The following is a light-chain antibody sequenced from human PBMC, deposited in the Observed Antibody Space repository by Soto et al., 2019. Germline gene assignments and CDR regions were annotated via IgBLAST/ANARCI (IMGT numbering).Light chain of an antibody. J-gene: IGKJ1*01. Sequence: EIVLTQPPGTLSLSPGERATLSCRASQSVSSSYLAWYQQKPGQAPRPLIYGASSRALGIPDRFSGSGSGTDFTLTISRLEPEDFAVYYCQQYGSSPWTFGQGTKVEIK. V-gene: IGKV3-20*01. CDR3: QQYGSSPWT. CDR2: GAS. CDR1: QSVSSSY.